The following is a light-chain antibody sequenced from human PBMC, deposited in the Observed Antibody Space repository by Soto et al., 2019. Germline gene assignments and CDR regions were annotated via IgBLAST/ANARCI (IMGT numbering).Light chain of an antibody. Sequence: QSVLTQPASVSGSPGQSITISCTGTSFDVDDYNSVSWYQQPPGKAPKLIIYEVNNRPSGVSNRFPGSNSDNTASLTISGLQAEDEADYYCSLYTTSSTPSYVFGTGTKVTVL. CDR2: EVN. V-gene: IGLV2-14*01. J-gene: IGLJ1*01. CDR1: SFDVDDYNS. CDR3: SLYTTSSTPSYV.